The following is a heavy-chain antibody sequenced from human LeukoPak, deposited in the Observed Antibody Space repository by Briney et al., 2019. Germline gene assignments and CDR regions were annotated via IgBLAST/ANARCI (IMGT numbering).Heavy chain of an antibody. Sequence: SETLSLTCTVSGGSISSSSYYWGWIRQPPGKGLEWIGGIYYSGSTNYNPSLKSRVTISVDTSKNQFSLKLSSVTAADTAVYYCARTWTLAVASLYYFDYWGQGTLVTVSS. CDR2: IYYSGST. CDR1: GGSISSSSYY. V-gene: IGHV4-39*07. CDR3: ARTWTLAVASLYYFDY. D-gene: IGHD6-19*01. J-gene: IGHJ4*02.